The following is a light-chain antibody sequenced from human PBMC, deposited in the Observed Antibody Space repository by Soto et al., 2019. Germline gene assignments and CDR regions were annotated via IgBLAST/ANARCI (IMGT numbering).Light chain of an antibody. V-gene: IGLV1-40*01. CDR1: SSNIGAGYD. J-gene: IGLJ3*02. CDR2: GNS. CDR3: QSYDSSLSGWV. Sequence: QSVLTQPPSVSGAPGQRVTISCTGSSSNIGAGYDVHWYQQLPGTAPKLLIYGNSNRPSGVPYRFSGSKSATSASLAITGLQAEGEADYYCQSYDSSLSGWVFGGGTKLTVL.